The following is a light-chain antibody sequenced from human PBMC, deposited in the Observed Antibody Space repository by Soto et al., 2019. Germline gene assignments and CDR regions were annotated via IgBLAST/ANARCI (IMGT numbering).Light chain of an antibody. CDR1: QSVGSTY. Sequence: EIVLTQSPGTLSLSPGERATLSCRARQSVGSTYLAWYQHKPGQAPRLLIFDASQRATGIPARFRGSGSGTDFTLSISSLEPEDFAVYYCQQRTDRPPWTFGQGTKVDIK. J-gene: IGKJ1*01. CDR3: QQRTDRPPWT. CDR2: DAS. V-gene: IGKV3-11*01.